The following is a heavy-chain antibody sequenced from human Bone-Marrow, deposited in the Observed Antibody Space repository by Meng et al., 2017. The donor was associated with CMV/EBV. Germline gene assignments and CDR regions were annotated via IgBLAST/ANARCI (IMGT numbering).Heavy chain of an antibody. CDR3: ARGIGRLQQPVTP. D-gene: IGHD4-11*01. CDR2: IYPGDSDT. V-gene: IGHV5-51*01. CDR1: GYSFTSYW. J-gene: IGHJ5*02. Sequence: GGSLRLSCKGSGYSFTSYWIGWVRQMPGKGLEWMGIIYPGDSDTRYSPSFQGQVTISADKSISTAYLQWSSLKASDTAMYYCARGIGRLQQPVTPWGQGTLVTVSS.